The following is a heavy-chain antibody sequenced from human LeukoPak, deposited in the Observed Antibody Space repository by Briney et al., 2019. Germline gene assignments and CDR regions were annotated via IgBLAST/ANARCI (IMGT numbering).Heavy chain of an antibody. J-gene: IGHJ4*02. D-gene: IGHD2-2*01. CDR1: GFTFSSYW. CDR3: ARDYDCSSASCYYFDY. CDR2: IKQDGSEI. V-gene: IGHV3-7*03. Sequence: GGSLRLSCAASGFTFSSYWMSWVRQAPGKGLEWVANIKQDGSEIYYVGSVKGRFTISRDNAKNSLYLQMKSLRVEDTAVYYCARDYDCSSASCYYFDYWGQGTLVTVSS.